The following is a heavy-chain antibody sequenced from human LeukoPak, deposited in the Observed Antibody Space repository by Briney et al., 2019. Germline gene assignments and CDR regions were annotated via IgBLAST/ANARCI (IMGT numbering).Heavy chain of an antibody. CDR2: IYYSGST. V-gene: IGHV4-59*08. CDR1: GGSISSYY. CDR3: ARQIAAAGTGWFDP. Sequence: SETLSLTCTVSGGSISSYYWSWIRQPPGKGLEWIGYIYYSGSTNYSPSLKSRVTISVDTSKNQFSLKLSSVTAADTAVYYCARQIAAAGTGWFDPWGQGTLVTVSS. D-gene: IGHD6-13*01. J-gene: IGHJ5*02.